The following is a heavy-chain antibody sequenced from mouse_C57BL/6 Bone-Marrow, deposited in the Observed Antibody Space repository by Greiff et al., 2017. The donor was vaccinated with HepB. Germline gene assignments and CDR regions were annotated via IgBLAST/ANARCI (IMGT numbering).Heavy chain of an antibody. D-gene: IGHD1-1*01. J-gene: IGHJ4*01. CDR2: IWRGGST. Sequence: VQGVESGPGLVQPSQSLSITCTVSGFSLTSYGVHWVRQSPGKGLEWLGVIWRGGSTDYNAAFMSRLSITKDNSKSQVFFKMNSLQADDTAIYYCAKTGTTVVAPYYYAMDYWGQGTSVTVSS. V-gene: IGHV2-5*01. CDR3: AKTGTTVVAPYYYAMDY. CDR1: GFSLTSYG.